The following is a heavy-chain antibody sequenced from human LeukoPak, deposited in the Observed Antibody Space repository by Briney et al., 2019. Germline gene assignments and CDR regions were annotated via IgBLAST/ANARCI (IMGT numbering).Heavy chain of an antibody. Sequence: GGSLCLSCAASGLTSCSFGIHWVRQTPGNGLEWVAFVRFDGGVKYYADSVKGRFTDSKDNSKNTLYLQINSLRPEDTAVYYCAKGGARDVWYFAYWGLGVLVTVSS. CDR2: VRFDGGVK. J-gene: IGHJ4*02. CDR3: AKGGARDVWYFAY. V-gene: IGHV3-30*02. D-gene: IGHD2-8*01. CDR1: GLTSCSFG.